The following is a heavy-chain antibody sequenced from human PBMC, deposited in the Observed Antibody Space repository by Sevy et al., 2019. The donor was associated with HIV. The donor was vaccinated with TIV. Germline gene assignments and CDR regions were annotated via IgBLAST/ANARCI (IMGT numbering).Heavy chain of an antibody. CDR1: GFTLSSHS. D-gene: IGHD6-13*01. V-gene: IGHV3-21*05. J-gene: IGHJ3*02. CDR2: ISSSSSYI. Sequence: GGSLRLSCAASGFTLSSHSMNWVHQAPGKGLEWVSYISSSSSYIYYADSVKGRFTISRDNAKNSLYLQMNSLRAEDTAVYHCARGLARISAADRDIWGQGTMVTVSS. CDR3: ARGLARISAADRDI.